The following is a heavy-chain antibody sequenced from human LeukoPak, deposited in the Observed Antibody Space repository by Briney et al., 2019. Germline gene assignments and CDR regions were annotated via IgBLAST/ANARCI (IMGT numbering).Heavy chain of an antibody. CDR1: GGTFSSYA. J-gene: IGHJ6*02. CDR2: IIPIFGTA. V-gene: IGHV1-69*13. D-gene: IGHD3-10*01. Sequence: SVKVSCKASGGTFSSYAISWVRRAPGQGLEWMGGIIPIFGTANYAQKFQGRVTITADESTSTAYMELSSLRSEDTAVYYCARDRVPMVRGVSYGMDVRGQGTTVTVSS. CDR3: ARDRVPMVRGVSYGMDV.